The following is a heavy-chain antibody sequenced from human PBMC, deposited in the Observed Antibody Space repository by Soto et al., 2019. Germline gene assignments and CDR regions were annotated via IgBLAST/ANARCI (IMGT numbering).Heavy chain of an antibody. V-gene: IGHV4-61*03. CDR1: GESFIRGGYC. J-gene: IGHJ1*01. D-gene: IGHD2-15*01. CDR3: ARTDSAGRWAAWF. CDR2: IHNSVNT. Sequence: SETLCLTCTVSGESFIRGGYCWSWIRQSPGKGLEWLGHIHNSVNTEYNPILRGRVTISIDTSKNHFSLNLRSVTAADTAVYYCARTDSAGRWAAWFWGQGTLVTVSS.